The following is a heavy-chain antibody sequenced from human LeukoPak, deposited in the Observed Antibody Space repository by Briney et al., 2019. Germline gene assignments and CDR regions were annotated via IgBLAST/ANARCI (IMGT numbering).Heavy chain of an antibody. D-gene: IGHD3-10*01. CDR2: VYYSGRT. V-gene: IGHV4-61*05. Sequence: SETLSLTCTVSGGSISSTSYFWGWIRQPPGKGLEWIGYVYYSGRTNKNPSLKSRVTISVDTSKKQFSLKLTSVTAADTAVYYCARHDSAADGFDIWGQGTMVTVFS. CDR3: ARHDSAADGFDI. CDR1: GGSISSTSYF. J-gene: IGHJ3*02.